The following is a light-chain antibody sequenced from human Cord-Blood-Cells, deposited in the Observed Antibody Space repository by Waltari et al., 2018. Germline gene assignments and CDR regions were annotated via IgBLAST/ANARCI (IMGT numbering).Light chain of an antibody. J-gene: IGLJ2*01. CDR2: QDS. CDR3: QAWDSSTVV. CDR1: KLGDKY. V-gene: IGLV3-1*01. Sequence: PSVSVSPGQTASIPCSGDKLGDKYACWYQQKPGQSPVLVIYQDSKRPSGIPERFSGSNSGNTATLTISGTQAMDEADYYCQAWDSSTVVFGGGTKLTVL.